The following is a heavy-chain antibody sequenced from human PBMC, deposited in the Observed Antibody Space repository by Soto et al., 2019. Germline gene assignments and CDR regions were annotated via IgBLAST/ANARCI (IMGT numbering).Heavy chain of an antibody. Sequence: SETLALTCPVSGGSVNSALYYWSWLRQPPGKGLELIGFVYYSGITNYNPSLKSRVTISIATYKNQFSLRLSSVTAADTAVYYFAKSPCCVFDYWGQGTRVTVSS. CDR1: GGSVNSALYY. J-gene: IGHJ4*02. CDR2: VYYSGIT. CDR3: AKSPCCVFDY. V-gene: IGHV4-61*01.